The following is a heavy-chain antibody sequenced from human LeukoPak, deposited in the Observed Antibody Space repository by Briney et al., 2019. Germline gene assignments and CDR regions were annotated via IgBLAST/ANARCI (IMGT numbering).Heavy chain of an antibody. J-gene: IGHJ4*02. CDR1: GFTFSSYA. V-gene: IGHV3-23*01. Sequence: PGGSLRLSCAASGFTFSSYAMSWVRQAPGKGLEWVSAISGSGGSTYYADSVKGRFTISRDNSKNTLYLRMNSLRAEDTAVYYCAKQSRPAVRGGFDYWGQGTLVTVSS. D-gene: IGHD2-2*01. CDR3: AKQSRPAVRGGFDY. CDR2: ISGSGGST.